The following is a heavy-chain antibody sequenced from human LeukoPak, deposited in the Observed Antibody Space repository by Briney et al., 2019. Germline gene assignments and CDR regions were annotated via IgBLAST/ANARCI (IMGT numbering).Heavy chain of an antibody. CDR2: INAGNGNT. J-gene: IGHJ4*02. Sequence: PGASVKVSCKASGYTFTSYAMHWVRQAPGQRLEWMGWINAGNGNTKYSQKFQGRVTISRDTSASTAYMELSSLRSEDTAVYYCARENSGYGYSFDYWGQGTLVTVSS. CDR3: ARENSGYGYSFDY. V-gene: IGHV1-3*01. D-gene: IGHD5-12*01. CDR1: GYTFTSYA.